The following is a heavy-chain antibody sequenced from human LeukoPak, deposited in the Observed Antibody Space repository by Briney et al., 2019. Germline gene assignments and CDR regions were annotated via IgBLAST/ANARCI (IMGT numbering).Heavy chain of an antibody. J-gene: IGHJ4*02. D-gene: IGHD3-10*01. V-gene: IGHV3-23*01. CDR3: AKDRIDSRSYYYIDD. CDR2: ISGRGDNT. Sequence: GGSLRLSCAASGFSFNSHAMNWVRQAPGKGLEGVSGISGRGDNTYYAVSVKGRFTISRDNSRNTLFLQMNSLRAEDTAIYYCAKDRIDSRSYYYIDDWGQGTLVTVSS. CDR1: GFSFNSHA.